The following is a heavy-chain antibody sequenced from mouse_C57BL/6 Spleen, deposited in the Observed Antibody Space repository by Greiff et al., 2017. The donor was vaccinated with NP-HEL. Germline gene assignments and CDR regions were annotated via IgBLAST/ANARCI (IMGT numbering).Heavy chain of an antibody. CDR1: GYTFTSYW. Sequence: QVQLQQSGAELVKPGASVKISCKASGYTFTSYWMHWVKQRPGQGLEWIGVIDPSDSYTNYNQKFKGKATLTVDTSSSTAYMQLSSLTSEDSAVYYCARRGNYRYFDVWGTGTTVTVSS. V-gene: IGHV1-59*01. CDR2: IDPSDSYT. CDR3: ARRGNYRYFDV. J-gene: IGHJ1*03. D-gene: IGHD2-1*01.